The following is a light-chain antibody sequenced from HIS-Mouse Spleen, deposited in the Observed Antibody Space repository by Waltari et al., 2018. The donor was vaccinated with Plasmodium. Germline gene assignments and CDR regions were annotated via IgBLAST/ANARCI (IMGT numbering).Light chain of an antibody. CDR1: SLRSYY. CDR2: GKN. V-gene: IGLV3-19*01. Sequence: SSELTQDPAVSVALGQTVRITCQGDSLRSYYASRYQQQPGQAPVLVIYGKNNRPSGIPDRFSGSSSGNTASLTITGAQAEDEADYYCNSRDSSGNHQVFGGGTKLTVL. CDR3: NSRDSSGNHQV. J-gene: IGLJ3*02.